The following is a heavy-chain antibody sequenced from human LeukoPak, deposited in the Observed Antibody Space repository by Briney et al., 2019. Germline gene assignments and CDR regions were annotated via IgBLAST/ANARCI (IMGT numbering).Heavy chain of an antibody. Sequence: GGSLRLSCAASGFTFSSYAMSWVRQAPGKGLEWVANIKQDGSEKYYVDSVKGRFTISRDNAKNSLYLQMNSLRAEDTAVYYCARDSRVAGNYYYYYGMDVWGKGTTVTVSS. D-gene: IGHD6-19*01. J-gene: IGHJ6*04. CDR1: GFTFSSYA. CDR2: IKQDGSEK. CDR3: ARDSRVAGNYYYYYGMDV. V-gene: IGHV3-7*03.